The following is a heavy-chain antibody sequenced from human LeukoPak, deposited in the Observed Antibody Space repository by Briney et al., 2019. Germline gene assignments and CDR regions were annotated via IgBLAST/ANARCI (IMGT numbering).Heavy chain of an antibody. CDR2: IYTSGST. D-gene: IGHD3-10*01. Sequence: SETLSLTCTVSGGSISSGSYYWSWIRQPAGKGLEWIGRIYTSGSTSYNPSLKSRVTISVDTSKNQFSLRLSSVTAADTAVYYCARDYGSGSFNYYYYMDVWGKGTTVTISS. J-gene: IGHJ6*03. CDR3: ARDYGSGSFNYYYYMDV. CDR1: GGSISSGSYY. V-gene: IGHV4-61*02.